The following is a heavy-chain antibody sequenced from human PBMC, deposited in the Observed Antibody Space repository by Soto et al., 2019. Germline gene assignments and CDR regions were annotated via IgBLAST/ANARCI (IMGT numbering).Heavy chain of an antibody. Sequence: SVKVSCKASGFTFTSSAVQWVRQARGQRLEWIGWIVVGSGNTNYAQKFQERATITRDMSTSTAYMELSSLRSEDTAVYYCAAEGGIEIFWSGYPRMDVWGQGTTVTVSS. D-gene: IGHD3-3*01. CDR1: GFTFTSSA. CDR3: AAEGGIEIFWSGYPRMDV. J-gene: IGHJ6*02. CDR2: IVVGSGNT. V-gene: IGHV1-58*01.